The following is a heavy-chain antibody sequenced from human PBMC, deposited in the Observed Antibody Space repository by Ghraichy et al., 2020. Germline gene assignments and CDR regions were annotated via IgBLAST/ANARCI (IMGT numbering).Heavy chain of an antibody. Sequence: LSLTCAASGYTFSIYPMTWVRQAPGKGLEWLSFISGSGTSTYYADSVKGRFTISRDDSKNTVYLQMNSLRADDTAMYYCAKDSPGGYCSAGACPFDYWGPGTPVTVAS. V-gene: IGHV3-23*01. D-gene: IGHD2-15*01. CDR3: AKDSPGGYCSAGACPFDY. J-gene: IGHJ4*02. CDR1: GYTFSIYP. CDR2: ISGSGTST.